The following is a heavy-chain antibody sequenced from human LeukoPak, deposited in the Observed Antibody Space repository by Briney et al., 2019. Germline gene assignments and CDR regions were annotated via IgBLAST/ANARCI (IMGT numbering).Heavy chain of an antibody. CDR3: ARQPLVGATNNWFDP. CDR2: IYPGDSDT. CDR1: GYSFTSYW. V-gene: IGHV5-51*01. Sequence: GESLKISCKGSGYSFTSYWIGWVRQMPGKGLEWVGIIYPGDSDTRYSPSFQGQVTISADKSISTAYLQWSSLKASDTAMYYCARQPLVGATNNWFDPWGQGTLVTVSS. J-gene: IGHJ5*02. D-gene: IGHD1-26*01.